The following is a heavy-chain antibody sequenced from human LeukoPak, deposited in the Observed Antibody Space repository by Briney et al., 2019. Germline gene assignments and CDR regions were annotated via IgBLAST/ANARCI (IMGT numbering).Heavy chain of an antibody. V-gene: IGHV1-2*06. CDR1: GYTFTGYY. D-gene: IGHD1-26*01. CDR3: ANLVGATSVGY. CDR2: INPNSGGT. J-gene: IGHJ4*02. Sequence: ASVKVSCKASGYTFTGYYMHWVRQAPGQGLEWMGRINPNSGGTNYAQKFQGRVTMTTDTSTSTAYMELRSLRSDDTAVYYCANLVGATSVGYWGQGTLVTVSS.